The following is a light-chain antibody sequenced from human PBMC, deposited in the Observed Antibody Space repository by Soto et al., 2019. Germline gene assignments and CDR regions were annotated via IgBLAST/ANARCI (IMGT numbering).Light chain of an antibody. Sequence: EIVMTQSPGTLSLSPGERASLSCRASRSVSSNSACYQQKPGQAPRLLIYGASTRATGIPARFSGSGSETEFTLTISSLQAEDSAVYFCQQYNNWPTWTFGQGTKVDIK. CDR1: RSVSSN. J-gene: IGKJ1*01. CDR3: QQYNNWPTWT. CDR2: GAS. V-gene: IGKV3-15*01.